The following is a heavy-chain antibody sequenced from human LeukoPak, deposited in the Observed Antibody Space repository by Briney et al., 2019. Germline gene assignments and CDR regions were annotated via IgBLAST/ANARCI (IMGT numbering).Heavy chain of an antibody. J-gene: IGHJ4*02. CDR2: IIGSGGST. D-gene: IGHD3-22*01. CDR1: GFTFSNYA. V-gene: IGHV3-23*01. CDR3: AKDHSSGYYYFDY. Sequence: SGGSLRLSCAASGFTFSNYAMSWVRQAPGKGLEWVSVIIGSGGSTYYTDSVKGRFTISRDNSKNTLYLQMNSLRAEDTAVYYCAKDHSSGYYYFDYWGEGTLVTVSS.